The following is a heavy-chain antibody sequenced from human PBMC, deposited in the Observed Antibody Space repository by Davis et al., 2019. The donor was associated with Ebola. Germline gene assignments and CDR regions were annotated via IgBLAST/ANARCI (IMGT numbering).Heavy chain of an antibody. CDR1: GYTFTSYA. CDR2: INAGNGNT. J-gene: IGHJ6*02. Sequence: AASVKVSCKASGYTFTSYAMHWVRQAPGQKLEWMGWINAGNGNTNYAQKFQGWVTMTRDTSISTAYMELSRLRSDDTAVYYCALARAKYCSGGSCYYYYYGMDVWGQGTTVTVSS. V-gene: IGHV1-3*01. CDR3: ALARAKYCSGGSCYYYYYGMDV. D-gene: IGHD2-15*01.